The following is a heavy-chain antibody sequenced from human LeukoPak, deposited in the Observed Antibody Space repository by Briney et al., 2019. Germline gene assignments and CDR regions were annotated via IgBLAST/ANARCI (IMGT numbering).Heavy chain of an antibody. Sequence: GGSLRLSCAASGFTFSDSAMHWIRQAPGKGPEWVAVVSYDGSNKYYADSVKGRFTISRDNSRNTLYLQMDSLRAEDTAIYYCARDPPWFDPWGQGTLVAVSS. CDR1: GFTFSDSA. J-gene: IGHJ5*02. CDR3: ARDPPWFDP. CDR2: VSYDGSNK. V-gene: IGHV3-30*07.